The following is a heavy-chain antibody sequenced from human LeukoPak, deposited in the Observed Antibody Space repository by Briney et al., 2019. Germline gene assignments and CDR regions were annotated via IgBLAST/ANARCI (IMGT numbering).Heavy chain of an antibody. CDR2: VDPEDGET. D-gene: IGHD1-20*01. Sequence: ASVKVSCKVSGYTFTDHYMHWVQQAPGKGLEWMGLVDPEDGETIYAEKFQGRVTITADTSTDTAYMELSSLRSEDTAVYYCATGDGITGPNNWFDPWGQGTLVTVSS. CDR3: ATGDGITGPNNWFDP. V-gene: IGHV1-69-2*01. J-gene: IGHJ5*02. CDR1: GYTFTDHY.